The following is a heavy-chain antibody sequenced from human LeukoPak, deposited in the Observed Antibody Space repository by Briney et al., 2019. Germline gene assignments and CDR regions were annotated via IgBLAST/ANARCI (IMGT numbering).Heavy chain of an antibody. D-gene: IGHD6-13*01. J-gene: IGHJ4*02. CDR2: IRSDSSTI. Sequence: GGSLRLSCAASGFTFSSYSMNWVRQAPGKGLEWVSYIRSDSSTIYYADSVKGRFTISRDSAKNSLYLQMNSLRAEDTAVYYCARDIAAAGYFDYWGQGTLVTVSS. CDR3: ARDIAAAGYFDY. V-gene: IGHV3-48*04. CDR1: GFTFSSYS.